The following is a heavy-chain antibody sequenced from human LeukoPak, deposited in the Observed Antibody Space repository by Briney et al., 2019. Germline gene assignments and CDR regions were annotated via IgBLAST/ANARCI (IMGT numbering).Heavy chain of an antibody. CDR3: ARTPGIAVDYFDY. Sequence: SVKVSCKASGYTFTGYYMHWVRQAPGQGLEWMGGIIPIFGTANYAQKFQGRVTITADESTSTAYMELSSLRSEDTAVYYCARTPGIAVDYFDYWGQGTLVTVSS. CDR2: IIPIFGTA. D-gene: IGHD6-19*01. V-gene: IGHV1-69*13. J-gene: IGHJ4*02. CDR1: GYTFTGYY.